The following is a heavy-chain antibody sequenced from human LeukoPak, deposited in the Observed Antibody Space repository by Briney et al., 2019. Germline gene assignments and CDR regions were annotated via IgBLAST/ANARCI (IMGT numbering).Heavy chain of an antibody. CDR1: GFTFSSYA. CDR2: ISSNGGST. V-gene: IGHV3-64*01. Sequence: PGGSRRLSCAGSGFTFSSYAMHWVRQAPGKGLEYVSAISSNGGSTYYANSVKGRFTISRDNSKNTLYLQMGSLRAEDTAVYYSARDDYVWGSYPKEWGQGTLVTVSS. CDR3: ARDDYVWGSYPKE. D-gene: IGHD3-16*02. J-gene: IGHJ4*02.